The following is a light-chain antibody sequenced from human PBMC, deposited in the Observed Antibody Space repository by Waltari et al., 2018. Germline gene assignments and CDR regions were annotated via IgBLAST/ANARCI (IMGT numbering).Light chain of an antibody. V-gene: IGLV1-44*01. CDR1: SSNIGANT. Sequence: QRVTISCSGSSSNIGANTVNWYQHLPGAAPKLLIYDTNQRPSGVPDRFSGSKSGTSASLAISGLQSEDESDYYCATWDDSLNGWVFGGGTKLTVL. CDR3: ATWDDSLNGWV. J-gene: IGLJ3*02. CDR2: DTN.